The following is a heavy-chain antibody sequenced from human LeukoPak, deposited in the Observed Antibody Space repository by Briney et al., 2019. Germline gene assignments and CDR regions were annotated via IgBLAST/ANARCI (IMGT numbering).Heavy chain of an antibody. V-gene: IGHV3-23*01. J-gene: IGHJ4*02. D-gene: IGHD3-22*01. CDR3: AKDSGDYYYDSSGYDY. Sequence: GGSLRLSCAASGFTFSYHWMTWVRQAPGKGLEWVSAISGSGGSTYYADSVKGRFTISRDNSKNTLYLQMNSLRAEDTAVYYCAKDSGDYYYDSSGYDYWGQGTLVTVSS. CDR1: GFTFSYHW. CDR2: ISGSGGST.